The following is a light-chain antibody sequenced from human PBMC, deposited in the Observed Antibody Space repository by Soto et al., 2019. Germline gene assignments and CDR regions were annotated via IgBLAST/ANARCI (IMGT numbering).Light chain of an antibody. V-gene: IGKV3-15*01. CDR1: QSVSNN. Sequence: EIVMTQAPATLSVSPGERATLSCRASQSVSNNVVWYQQKPGQAPRLLIYGASPRATGIPARFSGSGSGTEFTLTISSLQSEDFAIYDCQQYNNWPRTFGQGTKVELK. CDR2: GAS. J-gene: IGKJ1*01. CDR3: QQYNNWPRT.